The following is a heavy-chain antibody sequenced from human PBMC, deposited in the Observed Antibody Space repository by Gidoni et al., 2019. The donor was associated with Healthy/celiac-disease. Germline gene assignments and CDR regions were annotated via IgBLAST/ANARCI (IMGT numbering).Heavy chain of an antibody. J-gene: IGHJ4*02. CDR1: GFPFSSYW. CDR3: AGHGGGSSQVDY. D-gene: IGHD6-6*01. Sequence: EVQLVESGGGLVQPGGSLRLSCAASGFPFSSYWMSWVRQAPGKGLEWVSNIKQDGSGKYYVDSVKGRFTISRDNAKISLYLQMNSLRAEDTAVYYCAGHGGGSSQVDYWGQGTLVTVSS. CDR2: IKQDGSGK. V-gene: IGHV3-7*01.